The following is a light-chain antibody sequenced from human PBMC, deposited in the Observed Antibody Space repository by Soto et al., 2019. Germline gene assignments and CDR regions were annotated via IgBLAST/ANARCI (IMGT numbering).Light chain of an antibody. Sequence: QSALTQPASVSGSPGQSITISCTGTSSDVGGYNYVSWYQQHPGKAPKLMIYEVSNRPSGVSTRFSGSTSGNTASLTISGLQAEDEADYYCSSYTSSRAYVFGTGTQLTVL. J-gene: IGLJ1*01. CDR2: EVS. CDR3: SSYTSSRAYV. CDR1: SSDVGGYNY. V-gene: IGLV2-14*01.